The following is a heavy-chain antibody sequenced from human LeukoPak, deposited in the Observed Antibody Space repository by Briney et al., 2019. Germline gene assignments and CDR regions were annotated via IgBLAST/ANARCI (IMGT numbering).Heavy chain of an antibody. J-gene: IGHJ4*02. CDR3: ARDGGWSGVY. D-gene: IGHD6-19*01. V-gene: IGHV3-30-3*01. CDR2: ISYDGSNK. Sequence: GGSLRLSCAASGFTFSSYAMHWVRQAPGKGLEWVAVISYDGSNKYYADSVKGRFTISRDNSKNTLYLQMNSLRAEDTAVYYCARDGGWSGVYWGQGTLVTVSS. CDR1: GFTFSSYA.